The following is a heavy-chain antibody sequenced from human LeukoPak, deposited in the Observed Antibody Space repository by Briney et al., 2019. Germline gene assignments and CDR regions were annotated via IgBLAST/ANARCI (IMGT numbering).Heavy chain of an antibody. CDR1: GGSISNYY. J-gene: IGHJ4*02. CDR2: IYYSGNT. CDR3: AREDCSNGVCPIDS. V-gene: IGHV4-59*08. D-gene: IGHD2-8*01. Sequence: PSETLSLTCTISGGSISNYYCSWIRQPPGEGLEWIGYIYYSGNTNYNPSLKRRLTVSLDTSKYQFSLKLKSVTAADTDVYYCAREDCSNGVCPIDSWGQGTLVSVSS.